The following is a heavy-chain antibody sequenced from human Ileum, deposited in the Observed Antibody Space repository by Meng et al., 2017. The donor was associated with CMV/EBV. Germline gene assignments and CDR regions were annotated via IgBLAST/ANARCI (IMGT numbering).Heavy chain of an antibody. CDR3: ARFPYNNSGYYLAY. J-gene: IGHJ4*02. V-gene: IGHV4-39*07. CDR2: IYYTGST. D-gene: IGHD3-22*01. Sequence: LQRQESGPGPVKPSETLSLTFTVSGDSISSGNNYWGWIRQPPGKRLEWIGSIYYTGSTYYSPSFKSRATISVDTSKNQFSLKLSSVTAADTAFYYCARFPYNNSGYYLAYWGQGTLVTVSS. CDR1: GDSISSGNNY.